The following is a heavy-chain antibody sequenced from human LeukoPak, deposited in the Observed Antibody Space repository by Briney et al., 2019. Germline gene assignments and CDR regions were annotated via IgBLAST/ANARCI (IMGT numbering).Heavy chain of an antibody. D-gene: IGHD1-26*01. CDR3: AAMEVSWSYMWNFDY. CDR2: ISAYNGNT. Sequence: GASVKVSCKASGYTFTSYGISWVRQAPGQGLEWMGWISAYNGNTNYAQKLQGRVTMTTDTSTSTAYMELRSLRSDDTAVNYCAAMEVSWSYMWNFDYWGQGTLVTVSS. J-gene: IGHJ4*02. V-gene: IGHV1-18*01. CDR1: GYTFTSYG.